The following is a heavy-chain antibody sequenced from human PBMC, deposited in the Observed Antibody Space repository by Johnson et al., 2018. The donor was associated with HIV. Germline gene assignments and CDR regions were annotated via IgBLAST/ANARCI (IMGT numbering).Heavy chain of an antibody. CDR1: RFTFDDYA. D-gene: IGHD1-1*01. CDR3: AKEDPWRRAFDI. J-gene: IGHJ3*02. Sequence: VQLVESGGAVVQPGGSLRLSCATSRFTFDDYAMHWVRQAPGKGLEWVAGISWNSGGIGYADSVKGRFTISRDNAENSLYLQMNTLSAEDTAFYYCAKEDPWRRAFDIWGQGTVVTVSS. CDR2: ISWNSGGI. V-gene: IGHV3-9*01.